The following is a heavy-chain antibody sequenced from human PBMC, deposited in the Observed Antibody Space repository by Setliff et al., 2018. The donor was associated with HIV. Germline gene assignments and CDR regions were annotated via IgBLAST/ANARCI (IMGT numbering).Heavy chain of an antibody. V-gene: IGHV1-69*13. J-gene: IGHJ6*04. Sequence: SVKVSCKASGGTFSSYAISWVRQAPGQGLEWMGGIIPIFGTANYAQKFQGRVTITADESTSTVYMELSSLRSEDTAVYYCARDSRDIVVVIAPEPEPYYYYGMDVWGEGTTVTVSS. CDR3: ARDSRDIVVVIAPEPEPYYYYGMDV. D-gene: IGHD2-15*01. CDR1: GGTFSSYA. CDR2: IIPIFGTA.